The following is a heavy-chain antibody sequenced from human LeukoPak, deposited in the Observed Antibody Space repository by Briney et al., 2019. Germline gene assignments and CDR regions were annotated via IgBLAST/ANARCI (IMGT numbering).Heavy chain of an antibody. J-gene: IGHJ3*02. CDR2: IYYSGST. Sequence: SETLSLTCTVSGGSISSSSYYWGWIRQPPGKGLEWIGSIYYSGSTYYNPSLKSRVTISVDTSKNQFSLKLSSATAADTAVYYCARQLGYYDSSGSAFDIWGQGTMVTVSS. V-gene: IGHV4-39*01. CDR3: ARQLGYYDSSGSAFDI. CDR1: GGSISSSSYY. D-gene: IGHD3-22*01.